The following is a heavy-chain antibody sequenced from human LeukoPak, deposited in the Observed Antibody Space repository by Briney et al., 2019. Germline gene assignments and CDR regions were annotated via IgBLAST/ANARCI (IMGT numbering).Heavy chain of an antibody. Sequence: GSLRLSCAASGFTFSDAWMSWVRQAPGKGLEWVGRLKSKTDGGTTDYAAPVKGRFTISRDDSKNSLYLQMNSLRTEDTAVYYCSPGGYSGYDFDFWGQGTLVTVSS. V-gene: IGHV3-15*01. D-gene: IGHD5-12*01. CDR3: SPGGYSGYDFDF. J-gene: IGHJ4*01. CDR2: LKSKTDGGTT. CDR1: GFTFSDAW.